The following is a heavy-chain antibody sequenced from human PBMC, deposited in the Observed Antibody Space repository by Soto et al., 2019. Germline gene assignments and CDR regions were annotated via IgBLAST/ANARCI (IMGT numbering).Heavy chain of an antibody. D-gene: IGHD2-15*01. CDR1: GGSFSGYY. CDR2: INHSGST. Sequence: SETLSLTCAVYGGSFSGYYWSWIRQPPGKGLEWIGEINHSGSTNYNPSLKSRVTISVDTSKNQFSLKLSSVTAADTAVYYCARGFCSGGSCYSDHWFDPWGQGTLVTVSS. J-gene: IGHJ5*02. CDR3: ARGFCSGGSCYSDHWFDP. V-gene: IGHV4-34*01.